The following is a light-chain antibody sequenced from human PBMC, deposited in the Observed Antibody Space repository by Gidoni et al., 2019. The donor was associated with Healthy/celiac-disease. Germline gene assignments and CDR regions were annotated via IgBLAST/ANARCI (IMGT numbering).Light chain of an antibody. CDR1: QSIRND. J-gene: IGKJ1*01. V-gene: IGKV1-6*01. Sequence: AIDMTQSPSSLSASVGDRVTITCRASQSIRNDLDWYQQKPGKAPKLLIYAASSLQSGVPSRFSGSGSGTDFTLTISSLQPEDFATYYCLQDYNYPRTFGQGTKVEIK. CDR2: AAS. CDR3: LQDYNYPRT.